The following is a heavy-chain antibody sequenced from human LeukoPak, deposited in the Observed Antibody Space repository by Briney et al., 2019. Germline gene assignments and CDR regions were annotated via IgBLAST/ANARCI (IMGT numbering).Heavy chain of an antibody. CDR3: ARDSSVAGDFDY. J-gene: IGHJ4*02. CDR2: ISGSGGST. D-gene: IGHD6-19*01. V-gene: IGHV3-23*01. Sequence: PGGSLRLSCAASGFTFSSYEMNWVRQAPGKGPEWVSAISGSGGSTYYADSVKGRFTISRDNSKNTLYLQMNSLRAEDTAVYYCARDSSVAGDFDYWGQGTLVTVSS. CDR1: GFTFSSYE.